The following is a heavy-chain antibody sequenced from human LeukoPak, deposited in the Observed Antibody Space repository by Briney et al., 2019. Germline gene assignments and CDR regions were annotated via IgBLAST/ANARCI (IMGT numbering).Heavy chain of an antibody. J-gene: IGHJ4*02. V-gene: IGHV3-30*04. CDR2: ISYHARDQ. CDR1: GFTFSDHA. D-gene: IGHD2-8*01. Sequence: PGGSLRLSCTASGFTFSDHAMHWVRQAPGKGLEWVTVISYHARDQFYADSVKGRFTVSRDNSRNILYLQINSLRAEDSAVYYCAAQPCINGICYLDYWGQGALVTVSS. CDR3: AAQPCINGICYLDY.